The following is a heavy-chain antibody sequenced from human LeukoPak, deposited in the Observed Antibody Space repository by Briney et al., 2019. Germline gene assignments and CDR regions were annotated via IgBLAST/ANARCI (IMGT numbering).Heavy chain of an antibody. Sequence: PSETLSLTCAVYGGSFSGYYWSWIRQPPGKGLEWIGEINHSGSTNYNPSLKSRVTISVDTSKNQFSLKLSSVTAADTAVYYCARRARTYYYDSSGSHLVYWGQGTLVTVSS. J-gene: IGHJ4*02. CDR3: ARRARTYYYDSSGSHLVY. CDR2: INHSGST. V-gene: IGHV4-34*01. D-gene: IGHD3-22*01. CDR1: GGSFSGYY.